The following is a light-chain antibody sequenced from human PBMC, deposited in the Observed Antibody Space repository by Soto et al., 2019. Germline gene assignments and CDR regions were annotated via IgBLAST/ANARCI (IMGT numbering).Light chain of an antibody. Sequence: DIQMTQSPSSLSASVGDRVTITCQASQDITSYLNWYQHKPGKAPKLLIYDASILEAGVPPRFSGSGSGTDFTLTISSLQPEDVATYDCHHCDYLPIFGPGTTVDFK. CDR1: QDITSY. CDR3: HHCDYLPI. CDR2: DAS. J-gene: IGKJ3*01. V-gene: IGKV1-33*01.